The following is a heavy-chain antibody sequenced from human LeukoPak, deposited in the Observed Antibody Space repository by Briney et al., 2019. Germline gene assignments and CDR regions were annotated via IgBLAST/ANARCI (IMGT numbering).Heavy chain of an antibody. D-gene: IGHD3-10*01. V-gene: IGHV4-61*02. CDR2: LYTSGST. Sequence: PSETLSLTCTVSGGSISSGSYYWSWIRQPAGKGLEWIGRLYTSGSTNYNPSLKSRVTISVDTSKNQFSLKLSSVTAADTAVYYCAREDWAYYYGAGSFHFDYWGQGTLVTVSS. J-gene: IGHJ4*02. CDR3: AREDWAYYYGAGSFHFDY. CDR1: GGSISSGSYY.